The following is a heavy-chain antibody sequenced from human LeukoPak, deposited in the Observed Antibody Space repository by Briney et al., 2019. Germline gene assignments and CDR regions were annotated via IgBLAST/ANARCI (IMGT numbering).Heavy chain of an antibody. V-gene: IGHV3-23*01. D-gene: IGHD3-22*01. CDR3: AKSPYYYDSSGLDY. Sequence: ETLSLTCTVSGGSISSYYWSWIRQPPGKGLEWVSAISGSGGSTYYADSVKGRFTISRDNSKNTLYLQMNSLRAEDTAVYYCAKSPYYYDSSGLDYWGQGTLVTVSS. CDR2: ISGSGGST. J-gene: IGHJ4*02. CDR1: GGSISSYY.